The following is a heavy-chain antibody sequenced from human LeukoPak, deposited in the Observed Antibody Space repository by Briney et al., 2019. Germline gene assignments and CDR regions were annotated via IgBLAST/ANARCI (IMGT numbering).Heavy chain of an antibody. D-gene: IGHD3-3*02. Sequence: SETLSLTCTVSGCSISSYYWSWIRQPPGKGLEWIGYIYYSGSTNYNPSLKSRVTISVDTSKNQFSLKLSSVTAADTAVYYCARGGGIRSAFDIWGQGTMVTVSS. V-gene: IGHV4-59*01. CDR2: IYYSGST. J-gene: IGHJ3*02. CDR1: GCSISSYY. CDR3: ARGGGIRSAFDI.